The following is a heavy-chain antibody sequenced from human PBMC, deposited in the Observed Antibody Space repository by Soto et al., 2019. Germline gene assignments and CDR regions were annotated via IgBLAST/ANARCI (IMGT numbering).Heavy chain of an antibody. V-gene: IGHV1-18*01. J-gene: IGHJ4*02. CDR3: ARDHLGDNSSDY. CDR2: ISTYNGNT. CDR1: GYTFASYG. D-gene: IGHD2-21*02. Sequence: QVQLVQSGAEVKKPGASVKVSCKASGYTFASYGISWVRQAPGQGLEWMGWISTYNGNTNYAQKLQGRVTRTTDASMSAAHTEMRALRSPDTAVCYRARDHLGDNSSDYWAQGTLVTVSS.